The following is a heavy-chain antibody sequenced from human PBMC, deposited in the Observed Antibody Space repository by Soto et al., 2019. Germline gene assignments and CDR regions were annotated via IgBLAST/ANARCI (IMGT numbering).Heavy chain of an antibody. V-gene: IGHV3-30*18. CDR3: SKDLDGLQGLVDSSFCFDY. Sequence: GGSLRLSCAASGFTFNSYGMHWVRQAPGKGLEWVAVISYDGSDKYYADSVKGRFTISRDNSKNTLYLQMNSLRAEDTAVYYCSKDLDGLQGLVDSSFCFDYWGQGTLLTVSS. D-gene: IGHD3-16*02. CDR2: ISYDGSDK. CDR1: GFTFNSYG. J-gene: IGHJ4*02.